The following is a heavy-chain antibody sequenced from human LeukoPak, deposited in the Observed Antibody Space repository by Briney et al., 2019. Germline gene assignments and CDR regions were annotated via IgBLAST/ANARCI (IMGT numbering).Heavy chain of an antibody. CDR1: GFTFSSYA. J-gene: IGHJ4*02. D-gene: IGHD4-17*01. V-gene: IGHV3-21*01. Sequence: GRSLRLSCAASGFTFSSYAMHWVRQAPGKGLEWLSSIRSSGHYIYYADSVKGRFTISRDNAKNSLYLQMNSLRAEDTAVYYCASAFFDCGDYRVDKDYWGQGTLVTVSS. CDR2: IRSSGHYI. CDR3: ASAFFDCGDYRVDKDY.